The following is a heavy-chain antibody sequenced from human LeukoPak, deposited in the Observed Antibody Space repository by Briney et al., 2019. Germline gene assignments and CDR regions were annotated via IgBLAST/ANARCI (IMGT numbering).Heavy chain of an antibody. V-gene: IGHV1-18*01. J-gene: IGHJ3*02. Sequence: ASVKVSCKASGYTFISYGISRVRQAPGQGLEWMGWISAYNGNTNYAQKLQGRVTMTTDTSTSTAYMELRSLRSDDTAVYYCARGPPYDSSGYYYEGDAFDIWGQGTMVTVSS. CDR3: ARGPPYDSSGYYYEGDAFDI. CDR1: GYTFISYG. CDR2: ISAYNGNT. D-gene: IGHD3-22*01.